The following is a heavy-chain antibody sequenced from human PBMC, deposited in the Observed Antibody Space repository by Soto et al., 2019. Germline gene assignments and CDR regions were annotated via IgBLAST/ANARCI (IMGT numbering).Heavy chain of an antibody. CDR2: ISSRSGTI. CDR3: AREVERVLVGPPHYFDY. CDR1: GGSISSGGYY. D-gene: IGHD5-18*01. Sequence: PSETLSLTCTVSGGSISSGGYYWSWIRQHPGQGLEWVSYISSRSGTIFYADSVKGRFTLSRDNSKNSMYLQMNSLRAEDTAVYFFAREVERVLVGPPHYFDYGGKEPLVTVPS. J-gene: IGHJ4*01. V-gene: IGHV3-11*01.